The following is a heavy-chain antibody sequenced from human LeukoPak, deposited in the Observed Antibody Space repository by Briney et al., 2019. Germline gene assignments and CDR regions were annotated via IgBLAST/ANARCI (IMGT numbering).Heavy chain of an antibody. D-gene: IGHD5-18*01. CDR1: GYTFTSYG. J-gene: IGHJ6*02. CDR2: ISAYNGNT. CDR3: ARDLFSGYSYAQDYYYGMDV. V-gene: IGHV1-18*01. Sequence: ASVKVSCKASGYTFTSYGISWVRQAPGQGLEWMGWISAYNGNTNYAQKPQGRVTMTTDTSTSTAYMELRSLRSDDTAVYYCARDLFSGYSYAQDYYYGMDVWGQGTTVTVSS.